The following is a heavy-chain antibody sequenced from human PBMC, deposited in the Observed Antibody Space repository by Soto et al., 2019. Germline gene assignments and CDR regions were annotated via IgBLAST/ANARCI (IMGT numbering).Heavy chain of an antibody. CDR3: AREINDYGGNPRSGGKYYYGMDV. CDR2: INPNSGGT. J-gene: IGHJ6*02. CDR1: GYTFTGYY. D-gene: IGHD4-17*01. Sequence: GASVKVSCKASGYTFTGYYMHWVRQAPGQGLERMGWINPNSGGTNYAQKFQGWVTMTRDTSISTAYMELSRLRSDDTAVYYCAREINDYGGNPRSGGKYYYGMDVWGQGITVTVFS. V-gene: IGHV1-2*04.